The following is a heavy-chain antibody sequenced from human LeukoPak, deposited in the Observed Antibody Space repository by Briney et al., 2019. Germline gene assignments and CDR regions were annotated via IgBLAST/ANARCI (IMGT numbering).Heavy chain of an antibody. J-gene: IGHJ2*01. CDR1: GFSLNTFA. Sequence: PGGSLRLSCAASGFSLNTFAMSWLRQAPGKGREWVSGVSSSGSGGNTYYADSVKGRFTISRDTSKNTLYLQMNSLRAEDTAVYYCAKDRTVGASYWYFDLWGRGTLVTVSS. CDR3: AKDRTVGASYWYFDL. V-gene: IGHV3-23*01. D-gene: IGHD1-26*01. CDR2: SSGSGGNT.